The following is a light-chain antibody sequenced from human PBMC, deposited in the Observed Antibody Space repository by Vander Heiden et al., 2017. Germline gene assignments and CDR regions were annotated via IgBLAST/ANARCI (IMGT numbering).Light chain of an antibody. Sequence: QTPLPHPPSVPGSPGLSLTLPCTGTSSDVGGYNYVSWYQQHPGKAPKLMIYDVSNRPSGVSNRFSGSKSGNTASLTISGLQAEDEADYYCSSYTSSSSDVFGTGTKVTVL. J-gene: IGLJ1*01. CDR1: SSDVGGYNY. CDR3: SSYTSSSSDV. V-gene: IGLV2-14*01. CDR2: DVS.